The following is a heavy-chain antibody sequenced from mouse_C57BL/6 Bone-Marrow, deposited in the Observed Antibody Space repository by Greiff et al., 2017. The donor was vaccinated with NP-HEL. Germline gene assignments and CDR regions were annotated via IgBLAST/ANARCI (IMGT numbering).Heavy chain of an antibody. CDR1: GFTFSDYG. CDR3: ARNGYSDY. CDR2: ISSGSSTI. J-gene: IGHJ2*01. Sequence: DVKLVESGGGLVKPGGSLKLSCAASGFTFSDYGMHWVRQAPEKGLEWVAYISSGSSTIYYADTVKGRFTISRDNAKNTLFVQMTSLRSEGKAMYYCARNGYSDYWGQGTTLTVSS. D-gene: IGHD2-3*01. V-gene: IGHV5-17*01.